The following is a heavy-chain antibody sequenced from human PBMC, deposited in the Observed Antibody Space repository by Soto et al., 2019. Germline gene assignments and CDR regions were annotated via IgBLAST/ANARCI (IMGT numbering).Heavy chain of an antibody. Sequence: GGSLRLSCAASGFTFSSYAMSWVRQAPGKGLEWVSAISGSGGSTYYADSVKGRFTISRDNSKNTLYLQMNSLRAEDTAVYYCAKSVYYYDSSGYYSGLGYWGQGTLVTVSS. J-gene: IGHJ4*02. CDR1: GFTFSSYA. V-gene: IGHV3-23*01. D-gene: IGHD3-22*01. CDR3: AKSVYYYDSSGYYSGLGY. CDR2: ISGSGGST.